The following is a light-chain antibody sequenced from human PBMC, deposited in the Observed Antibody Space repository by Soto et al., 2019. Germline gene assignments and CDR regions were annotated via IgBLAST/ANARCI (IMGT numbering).Light chain of an antibody. Sequence: DIQMAQSPSALSASLVDRVTITCLASQSISSWLAWYQQRPGKAPKLLIYKASSLESGVPSRFSGSGSGTEFTLTISSLQPDDFATYYCQQYNSYSWTFGQGTKVDIK. CDR1: QSISSW. J-gene: IGKJ1*01. V-gene: IGKV1-5*03. CDR3: QQYNSYSWT. CDR2: KAS.